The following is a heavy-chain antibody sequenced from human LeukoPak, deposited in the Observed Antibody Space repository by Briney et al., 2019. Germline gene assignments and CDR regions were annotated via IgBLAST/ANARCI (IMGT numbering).Heavy chain of an antibody. CDR3: AKGSYYDNSGHYYFDY. Sequence: GGSLRLSCAASGFNFHEYEMNWVRQAPEKGLEWLAYITASGTTIHYADSVKGRFTVSRDNSKSTLFLQVNTLRAEDTAVFYCAKGSYYDNSGHYYFDYWGQGTLVTVSS. J-gene: IGHJ4*02. D-gene: IGHD3-22*01. CDR1: GFNFHEYE. V-gene: IGHV3-48*03. CDR2: ITASGTTI.